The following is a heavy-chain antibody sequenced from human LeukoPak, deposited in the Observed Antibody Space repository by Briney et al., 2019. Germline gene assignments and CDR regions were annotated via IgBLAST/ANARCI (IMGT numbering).Heavy chain of an antibody. V-gene: IGHV3-53*01. CDR2: IFSGAST. CDR1: GFTFRTFW. Sequence: GGSLRLSCAASGFTFRTFWMHWVRQAPGKGLVWVSVIFSGASTYYADPVKGRFTISRDISKNTVYLQMNSLRAEDTAVYYCARGGAWDYYGMDVWGQGTTVTVSS. D-gene: IGHD3-16*01. CDR3: ARGGAWDYYGMDV. J-gene: IGHJ6*02.